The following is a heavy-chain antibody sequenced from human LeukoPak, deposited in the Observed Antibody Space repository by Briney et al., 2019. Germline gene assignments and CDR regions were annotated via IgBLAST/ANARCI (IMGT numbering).Heavy chain of an antibody. D-gene: IGHD3-10*01. Sequence: SETLSLTCTVSGGSSSSYYWSWIRQPPGKGLEWIGYIYYSGSTNYNPSLKSRVTISVDTSKNQFSLKLSSATAADTAVYYCARGRMVTMVRGVRRYYFDYWGQGTLVTVSS. J-gene: IGHJ4*02. V-gene: IGHV4-59*12. CDR2: IYYSGST. CDR1: GGSSSSYY. CDR3: ARGRMVTMVRGVRRYYFDY.